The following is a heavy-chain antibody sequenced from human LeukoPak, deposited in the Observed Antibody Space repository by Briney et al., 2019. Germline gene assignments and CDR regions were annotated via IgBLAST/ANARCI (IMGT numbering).Heavy chain of an antibody. V-gene: IGHV3-7*01. J-gene: IGHJ4*02. D-gene: IGHD2-15*01. CDR1: GFTFSSYW. CDR2: IKQDGSET. CDR3: ARELPRYSNRGNCYPFDY. Sequence: GGSLRLSCAASGFTFSSYWMSWVRQAPGKGLEWVANIKQDGSETYYVDSVKGRFTITKDNAKNSVYLQMNNLRAEDTAIYYCARELPRYSNRGNCYPFDYWGQGTLVTVSS.